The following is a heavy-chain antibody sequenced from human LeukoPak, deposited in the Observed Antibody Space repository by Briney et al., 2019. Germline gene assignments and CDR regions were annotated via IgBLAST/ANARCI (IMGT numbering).Heavy chain of an antibody. CDR3: ARDYYDSSGYCDY. CDR1: GYTFTGYY. J-gene: IGHJ4*02. Sequence: ASVKVSCKASGYTFTGYYIHWVRQAPGQGLEWMGWINPNSGDTNYAQKFQGRVTMTRDTSISTAYMELSSLRSDDTAVYYCARDYYDSSGYCDYWGQGTLVTVSS. CDR2: INPNSGDT. V-gene: IGHV1-2*02. D-gene: IGHD3-22*01.